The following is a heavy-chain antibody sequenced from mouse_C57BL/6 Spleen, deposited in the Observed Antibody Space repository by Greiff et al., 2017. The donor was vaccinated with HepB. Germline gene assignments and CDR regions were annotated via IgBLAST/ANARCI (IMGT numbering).Heavy chain of an antibody. CDR1: GYTFTDYY. CDR2: IYPGSGTT. Sequence: QVQLQQSGAELVRPGASVKLSCKASGYTFTDYYINWVKQRPGQGLEWIARIYPGSGTTYYNEKFKGKATLTAEKSSSTAYMQLSSLTSEDSAVYDCAADCYAYWGQGTMVTVSA. V-gene: IGHV1-76*01. J-gene: IGHJ3*01. CDR3: AADCYAY.